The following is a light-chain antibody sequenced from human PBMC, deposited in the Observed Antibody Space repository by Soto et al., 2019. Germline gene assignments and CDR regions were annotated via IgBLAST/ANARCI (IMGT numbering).Light chain of an antibody. CDR2: VIS. CDR3: SSYPSSSMPWV. Sequence: QSALTHLASGSGSPGQSITISCPGTSSDVRGYNYFSCYKQHPGNAPKLMIYVISTRHSGVSNRFSGSRSGNTAYLTISWLQAAVEADYYCSSYPSSSMPWVFGGGT. J-gene: IGLJ3*02. V-gene: IGLV2-14*01. CDR1: SSDVRGYNY.